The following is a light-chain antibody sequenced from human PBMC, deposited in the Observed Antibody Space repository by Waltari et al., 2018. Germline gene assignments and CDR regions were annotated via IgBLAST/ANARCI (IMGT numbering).Light chain of an antibody. CDR2: GAS. Sequence: EIVMTQSPATLSLSPGERATLSCRASPSVSSSLAWYQQKPGQAPRLLIYGASSRATGIPDRFSGSGSGTEFTLTISSLEPEDVAVYYCQQNSNWWTFGQGTKVEIK. V-gene: IGKV3D-15*01. CDR3: QQNSNWWT. CDR1: PSVSSS. J-gene: IGKJ1*01.